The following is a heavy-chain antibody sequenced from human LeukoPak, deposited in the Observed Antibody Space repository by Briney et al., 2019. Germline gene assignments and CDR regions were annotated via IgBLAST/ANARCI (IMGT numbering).Heavy chain of an antibody. Sequence: SETLSLTCTVSGGSISSGGYYWSWIRQHPGKGLEWIGYIYYSGSTYYNPSLKSRVTISVDTSKNQFSLKLSSVTAAATAVYYCARIISSEMATISGFYFDYWGQGTLVTVSS. V-gene: IGHV4-31*03. CDR2: IYYSGST. J-gene: IGHJ4*02. CDR1: GGSISSGGYY. D-gene: IGHD5-24*01. CDR3: ARIISSEMATISGFYFDY.